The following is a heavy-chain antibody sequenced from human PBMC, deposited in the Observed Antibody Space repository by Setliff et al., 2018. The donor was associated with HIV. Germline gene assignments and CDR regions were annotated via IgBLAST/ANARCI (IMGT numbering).Heavy chain of an antibody. Sequence: TLSLTCTVSGASISRGNYYWTWIRQRPGKGLEWIAFIYYSGSTYYSPSLKSRLMISVDTSKNRFSLNMTSVTAADTAVYFCARVVYTYYYMDVWGKGTTVTV. J-gene: IGHJ6*03. D-gene: IGHD4-4*01. CDR1: GASISRGNYY. CDR2: IYYSGST. V-gene: IGHV4-30-4*08. CDR3: ARVVYTYYYMDV.